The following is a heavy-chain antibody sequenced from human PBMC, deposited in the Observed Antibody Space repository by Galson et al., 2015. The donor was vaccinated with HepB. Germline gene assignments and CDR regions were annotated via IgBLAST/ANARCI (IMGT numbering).Heavy chain of an antibody. CDR3: TRGILASGNDH. J-gene: IGHJ5*02. V-gene: IGHV3-30*04. Sequence: SLRLSCAASGFTFSSYAMHWVRQAPGKGLEWVAVISYDGSKKYYADSVKGRFTISRDNSKNTLYLQMNSLRAEDTAVYYCTRGILASGNDHWGQGTLVTVSS. D-gene: IGHD6-13*01. CDR1: GFTFSSYA. CDR2: ISYDGSKK.